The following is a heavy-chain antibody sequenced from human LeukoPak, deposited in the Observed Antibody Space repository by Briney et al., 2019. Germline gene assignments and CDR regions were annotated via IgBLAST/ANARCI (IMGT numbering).Heavy chain of an antibody. D-gene: IGHD3-3*01. J-gene: IGHJ4*02. CDR2: ISAYNGNT. V-gene: IGHV1-18*01. CDR1: GYTFTSYG. Sequence: ASVKVSCKASGYTFTSYGISWVRQAPGQGLEWMGWISAYNGNTNYAQKLQGRVTMTTDTSTSTAYMELRSLRSDDTAVYYCARARGGITIFGVVTDYSFDYWGREPWSPSPQ. CDR3: ARARGGITIFGVVTDYSFDY.